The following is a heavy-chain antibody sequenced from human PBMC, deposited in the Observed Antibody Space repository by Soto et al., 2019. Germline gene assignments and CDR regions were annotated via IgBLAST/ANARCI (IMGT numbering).Heavy chain of an antibody. CDR2: ISWNSGNI. D-gene: IGHD3-10*01. J-gene: IGHJ6*02. Sequence: DVQLVESGGGLEQPGRSLRLSCAASGFTFDDYAMHWVRQAPGKGLEWVSGISWNSGNIGYADSVKGRFTISRDNAKNSLYLQMNSLRAEDTALYYCAKTKSGYGMDVWGQGTTVTVSS. V-gene: IGHV3-9*01. CDR1: GFTFDDYA. CDR3: AKTKSGYGMDV.